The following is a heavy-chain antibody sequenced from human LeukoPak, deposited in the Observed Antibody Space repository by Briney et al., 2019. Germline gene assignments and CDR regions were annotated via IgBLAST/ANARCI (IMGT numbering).Heavy chain of an antibody. V-gene: IGHV1-2*02. CDR1: GYTFTGYY. J-gene: IGHJ5*02. CDR2: INPNNGGT. CDR3: ARDFSFMVPYT. Sequence: ASVKVSCKASGYTFTGYYLYWVRQAPGQGLEWMGWINPNNGGTNYAQKFQGGVTMTRDTSISTAYMELSSLRSDDTAVYYCARDFSFMVPYTWGQGTLVTVSS. D-gene: IGHD4/OR15-4a*01.